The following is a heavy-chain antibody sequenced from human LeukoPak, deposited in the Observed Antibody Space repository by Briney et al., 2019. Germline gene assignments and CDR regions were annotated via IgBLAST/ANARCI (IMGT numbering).Heavy chain of an antibody. CDR2: INNDGGFT. CDR3: ARGGNYGDYGAY. V-gene: IGHV3-74*01. CDR1: GFTFSSYW. Sequence: GGSLRLSCAASGFTFSSYWMHWVRQAPGKGLVWVSRINNDGGFTSYADSVKGRFTISRDNAKNTLYLQMNSLRAEDTAVYYCARGGNYGDYGAYWGQGTLVTVSS. D-gene: IGHD4-17*01. J-gene: IGHJ4*02.